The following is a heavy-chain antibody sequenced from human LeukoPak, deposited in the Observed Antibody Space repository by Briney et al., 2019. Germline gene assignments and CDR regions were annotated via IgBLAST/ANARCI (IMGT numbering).Heavy chain of an antibody. Sequence: GGSLRLSCAASGFTFSSYAMTWVRQPPGKGLEWVANINQDGSEKYYVDSVKGRFTISRDNAKNSVFLQMDSLRVEDTAVYYCSVSLNSWGQGTLVTVSS. J-gene: IGHJ4*02. CDR1: GFTFSSYA. V-gene: IGHV3-7*01. CDR3: SVSLNS. CDR2: INQDGSEK. D-gene: IGHD1-26*01.